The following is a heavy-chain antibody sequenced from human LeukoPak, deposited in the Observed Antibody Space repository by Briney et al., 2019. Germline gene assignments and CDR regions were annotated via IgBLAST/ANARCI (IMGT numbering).Heavy chain of an antibody. CDR3: ARNIAAQFDY. CDR2: IYYSGST. Sequence: NPSETLSLTCTVSGGSISSSSYYWGWIRQPPGKGLEWIGSIYYSGSTNYNPSLKSRVTISVDTSKNQFSLKLSSVTAADTAVYYCARNIAAQFDYWGQGTLVTVSS. D-gene: IGHD6-6*01. CDR1: GGSISSSSYY. V-gene: IGHV4-39*07. J-gene: IGHJ4*02.